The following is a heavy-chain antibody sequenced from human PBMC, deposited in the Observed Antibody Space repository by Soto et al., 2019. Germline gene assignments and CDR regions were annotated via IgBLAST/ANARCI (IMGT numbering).Heavy chain of an antibody. V-gene: IGHV1-24*01. J-gene: IGHJ6*02. D-gene: IGHD3-9*01. CDR2: FDPEDGET. CDR3: ATLYAGGPLRYFDWPMGGMDV. Sequence: ASVKVSCKVSGYTLTELSMHWVRQAPGKGLEWMGGFDPEDGETIYAQKFQGRVTMTEDTSTDTAYMELSSLRSEDTAVYYCATLYAGGPLRYFDWPMGGMDVWGQGTTVTVSS. CDR1: GYTLTELS.